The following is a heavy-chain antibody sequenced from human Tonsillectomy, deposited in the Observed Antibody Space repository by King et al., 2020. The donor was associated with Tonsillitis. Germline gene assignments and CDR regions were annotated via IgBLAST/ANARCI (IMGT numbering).Heavy chain of an antibody. J-gene: IGHJ5*02. CDR2: IYYSGDT. CDR3: ARYEGGVFDP. V-gene: IGHV4-31*03. D-gene: IGHD2-15*01. CDR1: GGSISGGAYY. Sequence: QLQESGPGLVKPSQTLSLTCTVSGGSISGGAYYWSWIRQHPGKGLEWIGYIYYSGDTYYNPSLRSRLTISVDTSKNQFSLKRSSVTAADTAVYFCARYEGGVFDPWGQGTLVTVSS.